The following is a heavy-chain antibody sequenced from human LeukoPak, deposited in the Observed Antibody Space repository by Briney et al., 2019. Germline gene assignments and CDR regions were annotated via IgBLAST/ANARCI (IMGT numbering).Heavy chain of an antibody. CDR1: GFTFSSYG. J-gene: IGHJ4*02. D-gene: IGHD4-17*01. CDR3: ARDLSSYGDYSFDY. V-gene: IGHV3-48*04. CDR2: ISSSSSTI. Sequence: PGGSLRLSCAASGFTFSSYGMHWVRQAPGKGLEWVSYISSSSSTIYYADSVKGRFTISRDNAKNSLYLQMNSLRAEDTAVYYCARDLSSYGDYSFDYWGQGTLVTVSS.